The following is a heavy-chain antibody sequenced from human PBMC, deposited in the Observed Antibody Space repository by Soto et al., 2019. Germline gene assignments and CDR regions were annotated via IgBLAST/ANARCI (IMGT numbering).Heavy chain of an antibody. CDR3: ARDEERAALRQYFQH. J-gene: IGHJ1*01. CDR2: IIPIFGTA. Sequence: ASVNVSCKASGGTFSSYAISWVRQAPGQGLEWMGGIIPIFGTANYAQKFQGRVTITADESTSTAYMELSSLRSEDTAVYYCARDEERAALRQYFQHWGQGTLVTVSS. V-gene: IGHV1-69*13. CDR1: GGTFSSYA. D-gene: IGHD6-6*01.